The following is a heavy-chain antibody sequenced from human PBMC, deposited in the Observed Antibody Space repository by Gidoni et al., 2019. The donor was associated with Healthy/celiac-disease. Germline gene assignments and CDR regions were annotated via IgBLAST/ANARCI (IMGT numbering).Heavy chain of an antibody. CDR2: ISSSSSYI. CDR3: ARHGDTDYYYYGMDV. Sequence: EVQLVESGGGLVKPGGSLRLSCASPGFPFSSYSMNWVRQAPGKGLAWVSSISSSSSYIYYADSVKGRFTISRDNAKNSLYLQMNSLRAEDTAVYYCARHGDTDYYYYGMDVWGQGTTVTVSS. V-gene: IGHV3-21*01. CDR1: GFPFSSYS. J-gene: IGHJ6*02. D-gene: IGHD7-27*01.